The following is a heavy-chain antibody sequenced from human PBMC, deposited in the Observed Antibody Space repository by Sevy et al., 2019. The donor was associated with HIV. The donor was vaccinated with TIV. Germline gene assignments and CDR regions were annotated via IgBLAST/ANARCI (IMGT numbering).Heavy chain of an antibody. V-gene: IGHV1-3*01. CDR3: VRSREPAHYDILTGGWFDP. J-gene: IGHJ5*02. D-gene: IGHD3-9*01. CDR2: MPGGNGNT. Sequence: ASVKVSCKASGFTFRTYIMHWVRQAPGQRPEWMGWMPGGNGNTEYSQKFQGRVTITRDTSASTTYMEVSSLRSEDTAVYYCVRSREPAHYDILTGGWFDPWGQGTLVTVSS. CDR1: GFTFRTYI.